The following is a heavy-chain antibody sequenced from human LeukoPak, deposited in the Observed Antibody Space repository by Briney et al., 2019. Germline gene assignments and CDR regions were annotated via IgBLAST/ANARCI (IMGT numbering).Heavy chain of an antibody. J-gene: IGHJ4*02. D-gene: IGHD4-23*01. CDR2: IHYRGST. CDR1: GGSISSGRYY. CDR3: AKTAAVTPGFFDY. V-gene: IGHV4-31*03. Sequence: SWETLSLTCTVSGGSISSGRYYWSWIRQHPGKGLEWIGKIHYRGSTYYNPSLKSRVTISRDTSQNHFSLKLNSVTAADTAVYYCAKTAAVTPGFFDYWGQGTLVTASS.